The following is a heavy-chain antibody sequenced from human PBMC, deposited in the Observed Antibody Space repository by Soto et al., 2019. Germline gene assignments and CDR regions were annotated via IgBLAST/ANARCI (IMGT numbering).Heavy chain of an antibody. CDR3: ARNRSPGIAAAGTTLDY. CDR1: GFTFSNYG. V-gene: IGHV3-33*01. J-gene: IGHJ4*02. Sequence: QVQLVESGGGVVQPGRSLRLSCAASGFTFSNYGMHWVRQAPGKGLEWVAVIWYDGSNKYYADSVKGRFTISRDNSRKTLYLEVNSLRAEDTDVYYCARNRSPGIAAAGTTLDYWGQGTLVTVAS. CDR2: IWYDGSNK. D-gene: IGHD6-13*01.